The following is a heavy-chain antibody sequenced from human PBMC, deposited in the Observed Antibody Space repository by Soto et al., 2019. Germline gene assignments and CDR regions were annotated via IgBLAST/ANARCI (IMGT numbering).Heavy chain of an antibody. V-gene: IGHV3-11*01. D-gene: IGHD3-16*01. Sequence: QVQLVESGGGLVKPGGSLRLSCAASGIVFSDYMSWVRQAAGKGREWLSYISGSGRTIYSADSVKGRFTISRDNATNSLYLQMNNVRTEDTAVYYCARWPFPWGWLAPWGQGTLVTVSS. J-gene: IGHJ5*02. CDR3: ARWPFPWGWLAP. CDR1: GIVFSDY. CDR2: ISGSGRTI.